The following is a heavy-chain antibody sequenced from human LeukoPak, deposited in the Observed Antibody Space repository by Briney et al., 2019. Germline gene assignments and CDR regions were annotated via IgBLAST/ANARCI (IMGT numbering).Heavy chain of an antibody. CDR1: GYTFTSYY. CDR2: INPSGGST. J-gene: IGHJ4*02. Sequence: ASVKVSCKASGYTFTSYYMHWVRQAPGQGLEWMGIINPSGGSTSYAQKFQGRVTMTRDMSTSTVYMELSSLRSEDTAVYYCARVRTHWGGDYWGQGTLVTVSS. V-gene: IGHV1-46*01. CDR3: ARVRTHWGGDY. D-gene: IGHD7-27*01.